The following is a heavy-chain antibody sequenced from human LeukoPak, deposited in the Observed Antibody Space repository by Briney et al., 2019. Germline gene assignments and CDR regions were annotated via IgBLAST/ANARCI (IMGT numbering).Heavy chain of an antibody. J-gene: IGHJ4*02. Sequence: PGGSLRLSCAASGFTFSSYAMTWVRQAPGKGLEWVSAITGSGGSTYYAGSVKGRFTISRENAKNSLYLQMNSLRAGDTAVYYCARKGIGVAGPFDYWGQGTLVTVSS. CDR3: ARKGIGVAGPFDY. V-gene: IGHV3-23*01. D-gene: IGHD6-19*01. CDR1: GFTFSSYA. CDR2: ITGSGGST.